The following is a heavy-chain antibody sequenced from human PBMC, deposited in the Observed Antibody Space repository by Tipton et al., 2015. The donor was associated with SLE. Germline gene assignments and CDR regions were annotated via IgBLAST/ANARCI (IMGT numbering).Heavy chain of an antibody. CDR1: GFTFTSSA. D-gene: IGHD4-17*01. Sequence: QSGAEVKKPGTSVKVSCKASGFTFTSSAVQWVRQARGQRLEWIGWIVVGSGNTNYAQKFQERVTITRDMSTSTAYMELSSLRSEDTAVYYCAAALATVRFDYWGQGTLVTVSS. CDR2: IVVGSGNT. V-gene: IGHV1-58*01. CDR3: AAALATVRFDY. J-gene: IGHJ4*02.